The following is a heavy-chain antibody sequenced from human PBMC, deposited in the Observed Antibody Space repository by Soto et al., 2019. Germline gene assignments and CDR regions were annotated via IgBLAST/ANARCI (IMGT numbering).Heavy chain of an antibody. CDR3: AKDAMVYAPVWYGDYYYGMDV. Sequence: PGGSLRLSCAASGFTFISYGMHWVRQAPGKGLEWVAVISYDGSNKYYADSVKGRFTISRDNSKNTLYLQMNSLRAEDTAVYYCAKDAMVYAPVWYGDYYYGMDVWGQGTTVTV. CDR1: GFTFISYG. V-gene: IGHV3-30*18. CDR2: ISYDGSNK. J-gene: IGHJ6*02. D-gene: IGHD2-8*01.